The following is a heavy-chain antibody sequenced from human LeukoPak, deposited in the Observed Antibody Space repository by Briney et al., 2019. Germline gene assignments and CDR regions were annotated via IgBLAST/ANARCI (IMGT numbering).Heavy chain of an antibody. CDR1: GFSLSISGMC. Sequence: SGPALVKPTQTLTLTCTFSGFSLSISGMCVSWIRQPPGKALEWLARIDWNDDKYYSTSLKTRLTISKDTSKNQVVLTMTNMDPVDTATYYCARIPGDLNYYGSGSSYFDYWGQGTLVTVSS. CDR3: ARIPGDLNYYGSGSSYFDY. V-gene: IGHV2-70*11. J-gene: IGHJ4*02. CDR2: IDWNDDK. D-gene: IGHD3-10*01.